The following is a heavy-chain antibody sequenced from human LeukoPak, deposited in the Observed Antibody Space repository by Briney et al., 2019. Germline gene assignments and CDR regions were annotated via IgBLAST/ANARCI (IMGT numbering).Heavy chain of an antibody. CDR1: GGSITGYY. CDR2: IYSNGGG. Sequence: PSETLSLTCTVSGGSITGYYWNWIRQPAGQGLEWLGSIYSNGGGNYNPSLTSRVTMSVHTSKNQFSLKLTSLTAADTAVYYCAREEFLHEIDSSGYFVYWGQGTLVTVSS. V-gene: IGHV4-4*07. CDR3: AREEFLHEIDSSGYFVY. J-gene: IGHJ4*02. D-gene: IGHD3-22*01.